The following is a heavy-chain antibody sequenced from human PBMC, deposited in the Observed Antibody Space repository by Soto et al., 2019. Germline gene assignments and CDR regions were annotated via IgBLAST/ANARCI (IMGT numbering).Heavy chain of an antibody. V-gene: IGHV1-24*01. D-gene: IGHD2-2*01. CDR3: ATAVGGSSTSCCTGYYYYGMDV. Sequence: GASVKVSCKVSGYTLTELSMHWVRQAPGKGLEWMGGFDPEDGETIYAQKFQGRVTMTEDTSTDTAYMELSSLRSEDTAVYYCATAVGGSSTSCCTGYYYYGMDVWDQGTTVTVSS. J-gene: IGHJ6*02. CDR2: FDPEDGET. CDR1: GYTLTELS.